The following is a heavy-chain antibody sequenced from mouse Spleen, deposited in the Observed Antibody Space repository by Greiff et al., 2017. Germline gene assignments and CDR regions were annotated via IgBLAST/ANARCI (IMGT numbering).Heavy chain of an antibody. D-gene: IGHD2-2*01. CDR2: IDTSDSYT. V-gene: IGHV1-69*02. CDR1: GYTFTDYW. CDR3: ARWLWAVDY. J-gene: IGHJ4*01. Sequence: VQLQQSGPELVKPGALVKISCKASGYTFTDYWMHWVKQRPGQGLEWIGAIDTSDSYTSYNQKFKGKATLTVDESSSTAYMQLSSLTSEDSAVYYCARWLWAVDYWGQGTSVTVSS.